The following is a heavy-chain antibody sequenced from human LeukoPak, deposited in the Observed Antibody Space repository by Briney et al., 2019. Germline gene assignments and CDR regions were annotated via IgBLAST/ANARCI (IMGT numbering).Heavy chain of an antibody. CDR3: ARTYGDYNDAFDV. J-gene: IGHJ3*01. D-gene: IGHD4-17*01. Sequence: SETLSLTCTVSGGSISSSTYYWGWIRQPPGKGLEWIGSIYYSGSTYNNPSLKSRVTIFVDTSKNQFSLKLSSVTATDTAVYYCARTYGDYNDAFDVWGQGTMITVSS. CDR2: IYYSGST. CDR1: GGSISSSTYY. V-gene: IGHV4-39*01.